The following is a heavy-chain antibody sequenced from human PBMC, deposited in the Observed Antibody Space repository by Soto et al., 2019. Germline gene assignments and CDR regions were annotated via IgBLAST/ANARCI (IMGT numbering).Heavy chain of an antibody. CDR2: IYYSGST. CDR1: GGSISSGGYY. J-gene: IGHJ6*02. V-gene: IGHV4-31*03. D-gene: IGHD5-18*01. Sequence: SETLSLTCTVSGGSISSGGYYWSWIRQHPGKGLEWIGYIYYSGSTYYNPSLKSRVTIPVDTSKNQFSPKLSSVTAADTTVYYCARDSINTAMVPDYYYGMDVWGQGTTVTVSS. CDR3: ARDSINTAMVPDYYYGMDV.